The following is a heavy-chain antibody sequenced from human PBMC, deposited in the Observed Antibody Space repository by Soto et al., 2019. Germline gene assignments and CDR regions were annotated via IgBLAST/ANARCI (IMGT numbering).Heavy chain of an antibody. CDR1: GDSVSSNSAA. V-gene: IGHV6-1*01. Sequence: KQSPTLSLTCAISGDSVSSNSAAWNWIRQSPSRGLEWLGRTYYRSKWYNDYAVSVKSRITINPDTSKNQFSLQLNSVTPEDTAVYYCARESGEGDGFGYYYYGMDVWGQGTTVTVSS. D-gene: IGHD2-21*01. J-gene: IGHJ6*02. CDR2: TYYRSKWYN. CDR3: ARESGEGDGFGYYYYGMDV.